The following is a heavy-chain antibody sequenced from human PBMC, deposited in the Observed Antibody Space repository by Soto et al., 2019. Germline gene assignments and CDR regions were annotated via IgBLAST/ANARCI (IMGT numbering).Heavy chain of an antibody. CDR2: IYSGGST. CDR1: GFTVSSNY. CDR3: ARDLRYCISTSCPTYYYYGMDV. Sequence: GGSLRLSCAASGFTVSSNYMIWVRQAPGKGLEWVSVIYSGGSTYYADSVKGRFTISRDNSKNTLYLQMNSLRAEDTAVYYCARDLRYCISTSCPTYYYYGMDVWGQGTTVTVSS. V-gene: IGHV3-66*01. D-gene: IGHD2-2*01. J-gene: IGHJ6*02.